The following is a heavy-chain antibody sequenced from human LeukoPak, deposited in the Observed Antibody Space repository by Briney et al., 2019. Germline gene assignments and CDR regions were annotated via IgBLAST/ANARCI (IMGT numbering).Heavy chain of an antibody. D-gene: IGHD5-12*01. J-gene: IGHJ4*02. CDR2: IRSKIYGGTT. CDR1: GFTFDNYA. Sequence: GGSLRLSCTASGFTFDNYAMSWFRQAPGKGLEWVGFIRSKIYGGTTEYAASAKGRFTISRDDSKSIAYLQMNSLKSEDTAVYYCVRYSGDADYWGQGTLVTVSS. CDR3: VRYSGDADY. V-gene: IGHV3-49*03.